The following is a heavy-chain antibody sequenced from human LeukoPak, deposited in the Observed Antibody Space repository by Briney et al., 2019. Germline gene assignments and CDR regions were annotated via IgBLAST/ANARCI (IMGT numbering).Heavy chain of an antibody. CDR3: ARTRITMIVNDAFDI. CDR1: GYSFTSYW. CDR2: IDPSDSYT. Sequence: GESLKISCKGSGYSFTSYWISWVRQMPGKGLEWMGRIDPSDSYTNYSPSFQGHVTISADKSISTAYLQWSSLKASDTPMYYCARTRITMIVNDAFDIWGQGTMVTVSS. V-gene: IGHV5-10-1*01. D-gene: IGHD3-22*01. J-gene: IGHJ3*02.